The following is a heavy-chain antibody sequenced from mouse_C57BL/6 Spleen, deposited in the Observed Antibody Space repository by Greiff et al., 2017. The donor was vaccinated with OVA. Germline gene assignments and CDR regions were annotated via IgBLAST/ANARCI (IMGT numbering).Heavy chain of an antibody. Sequence: QVHVKQPGAELVKPGASVKLSCKASGYTFTSYWMHWVKQRPGQGLEWIGMIHPNSGSTNYNEKFKSKATLTVDKSSSTAYMQLSSLTSEDSAVYYCARSSTGTPFDYWGQGTTLTVSS. D-gene: IGHD4-1*02. CDR3: ARSSTGTPFDY. CDR1: GYTFTSYW. J-gene: IGHJ2*01. CDR2: IHPNSGST. V-gene: IGHV1-64*01.